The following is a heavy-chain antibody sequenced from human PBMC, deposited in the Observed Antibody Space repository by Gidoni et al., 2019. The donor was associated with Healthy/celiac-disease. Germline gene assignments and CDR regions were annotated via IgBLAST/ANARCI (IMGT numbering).Heavy chain of an antibody. D-gene: IGHD3-22*01. J-gene: IGHJ6*02. CDR3: ARDPHAYYYDSSGYYLRYYYYYGMDV. Sequence: QVQLVESGGGVVQPGRSLRLSCAASGFTFSSYAIHWVLQAPGKGLEWVAVISYDGSNKYYADSVKGRFTISRDNSKNTLYLQMNSLRAEDTAVYYCARDPHAYYYDSSGYYLRYYYYYGMDVWGQGTTVTVSS. CDR1: GFTFSSYA. CDR2: ISYDGSNK. V-gene: IGHV3-30-3*01.